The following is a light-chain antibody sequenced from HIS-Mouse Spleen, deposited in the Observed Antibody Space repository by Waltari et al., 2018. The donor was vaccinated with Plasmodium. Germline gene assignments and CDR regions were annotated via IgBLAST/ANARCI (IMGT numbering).Light chain of an antibody. CDR1: QSISSW. CDR2: KAS. CDR3: QQYNSYSWT. V-gene: IGKV1-5*03. Sequence: DIQMTQSPSTLSASVGDRVTITCRASQSISSWFAWYQQKPGKAPKLLIYKASSLESGVPARFSGSGSGTEFTLTISSLQPDDFAMYYCQQYNSYSWTFGQGTKVEIK. J-gene: IGKJ1*01.